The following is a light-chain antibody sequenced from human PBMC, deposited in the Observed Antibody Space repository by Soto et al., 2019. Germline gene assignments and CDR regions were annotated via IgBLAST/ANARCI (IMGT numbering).Light chain of an antibody. CDR2: GAS. Sequence: EIVLTQSPGTLSLSPGERVALSCRASQSVSSNYLAWYQQKPGQAPRLLIYGASSRAAGIPARFSGSGSGTDFTLTISRLEPEDFAVYYCQQRCNWPPVTFGGGTKVEIK. CDR1: QSVSSNY. CDR3: QQRCNWPPVT. V-gene: IGKV3D-20*02. J-gene: IGKJ4*01.